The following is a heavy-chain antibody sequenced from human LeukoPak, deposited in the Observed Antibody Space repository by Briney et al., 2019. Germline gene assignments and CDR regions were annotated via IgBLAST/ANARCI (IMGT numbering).Heavy chain of an antibody. D-gene: IGHD3-10*01. Sequence: ASVKVSCKASGYTFISYGISWVRQAPGQGLEWTGWISAYNGNTNYAQKLQGRVTMTTDTSTSTAYMELRSLRSDDTAVYYCARGGLYGSGRPYFDYWGQGTLVTVSS. J-gene: IGHJ4*02. CDR1: GYTFISYG. CDR2: ISAYNGNT. V-gene: IGHV1-18*01. CDR3: ARGGLYGSGRPYFDY.